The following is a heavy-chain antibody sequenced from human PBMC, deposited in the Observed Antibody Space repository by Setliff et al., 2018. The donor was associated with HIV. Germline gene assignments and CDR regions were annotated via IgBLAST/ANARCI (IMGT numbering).Heavy chain of an antibody. CDR2: ISAYNGNT. D-gene: IGHD7-27*01. J-gene: IGHJ4*02. CDR1: GYTFTSYG. Sequence: ASVKVSCKVSGYTFTSYGISWVRQAPGQGLEWMGWISAYNGNTNYAQKLQGRVTMTRDTSTSTVYMEQSSLRSEDTAVYYCARQLSNSLDYWGQGTLVTVSS. CDR3: ARQLSNSLDY. V-gene: IGHV1-18*01.